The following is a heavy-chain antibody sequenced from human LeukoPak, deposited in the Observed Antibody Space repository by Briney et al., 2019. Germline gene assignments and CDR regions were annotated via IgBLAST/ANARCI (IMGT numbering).Heavy chain of an antibody. CDR3: ARGLEGFDY. V-gene: IGHV3-33*01. Sequence: GGSLRLSCAASGFTFSTYGMHWVRQAPGKGLEWGAVIWIDGSNKYYADSVKGRFTNSRDNSKNTLYLQMNSLRAEDTAVYYCARGLEGFDYWGQGTLVTVSS. J-gene: IGHJ4*02. CDR1: GFTFSTYG. CDR2: IWIDGSNK.